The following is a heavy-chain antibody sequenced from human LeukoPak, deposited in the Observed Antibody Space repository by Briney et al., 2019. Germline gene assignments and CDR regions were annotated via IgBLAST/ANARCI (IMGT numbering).Heavy chain of an antibody. CDR3: ARGKQDFDN. Sequence: GGSLRLSCAASGFTFSSYWMRWVRHAPGKGLVWVSRTNSDASSTTYADSVKGRFTISRDNAKNTLYLQMNSLRAEDTAVYYCARGKQDFDNWGQGTPVTVSS. CDR2: TNSDASST. V-gene: IGHV3-74*01. CDR1: GFTFSSYW. J-gene: IGHJ4*02. D-gene: IGHD6-13*01.